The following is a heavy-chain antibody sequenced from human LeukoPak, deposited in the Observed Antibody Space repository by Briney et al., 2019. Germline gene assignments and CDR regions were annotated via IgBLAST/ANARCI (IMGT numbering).Heavy chain of an antibody. V-gene: IGHV5-51*01. J-gene: IGHJ6*03. CDR3: ARWSIAASLDYYYMDV. Sequence: GESLKISCKGSGYSFTSYWIGWVRQMPGKGLEWMGIIYPGDSDTRYSPSFQGQVTISADKSISTAYLQWSSLKASDTAMYYCARWSIAASLDYYYMDVWGKGTTVTVSS. D-gene: IGHD6-6*01. CDR1: GYSFTSYW. CDR2: IYPGDSDT.